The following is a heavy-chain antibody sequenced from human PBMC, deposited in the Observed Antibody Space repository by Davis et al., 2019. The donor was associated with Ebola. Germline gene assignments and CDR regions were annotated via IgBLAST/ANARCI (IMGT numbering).Heavy chain of an antibody. CDR2: IIPIFGTA. V-gene: IGHV1-69*06. CDR1: GGTFSSYA. J-gene: IGHJ5*02. CDR3: AKRNDFWSGNNWFDP. Sequence: SVKVSCKASGGTFSSYAISWVRQAPGQGLEWMGGIIPIFGTANYAQKFQGRVTITADKSTSTAYMELSSLRSEDTAVYYCAKRNDFWSGNNWFDPWGQGTLVTVSS. D-gene: IGHD3-3*01.